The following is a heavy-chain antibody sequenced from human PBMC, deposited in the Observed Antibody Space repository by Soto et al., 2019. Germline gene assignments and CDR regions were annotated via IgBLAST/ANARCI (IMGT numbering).Heavy chain of an antibody. J-gene: IGHJ5*01. D-gene: IGHD3-10*02. CDR1: GGSISSYY. Sequence: QVQLQESGPGLVKPSETLSLTCTVSGGSISSYYWSWIRQRPGKGLEWIGFIFYSGSTSYNPSLKSRVTISIDTCEYQFSLKLNSVTAADTAVYYCASMIGDPVLSFDSWGQGTLVAVSS. CDR3: ASMIGDPVLSFDS. CDR2: IFYSGST. V-gene: IGHV4-59*01.